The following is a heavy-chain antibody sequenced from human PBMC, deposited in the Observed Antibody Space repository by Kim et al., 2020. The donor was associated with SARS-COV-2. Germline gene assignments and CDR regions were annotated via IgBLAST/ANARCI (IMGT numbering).Heavy chain of an antibody. J-gene: IGHJ6*02. D-gene: IGHD3-22*01. V-gene: IGHV3-48*02. Sequence: GGSLRLSCAASGFTFSSYSMNWVRQAPGKGLEWVSYISSSSSTIYYADSVKGRFTISRDNAKNSLYLQMNSLRDEDTAVYYCARSTARSGYPNYYYYGMDVWGQGTTVTVSS. CDR2: ISSSSSTI. CDR1: GFTFSSYS. CDR3: ARSTARSGYPNYYYYGMDV.